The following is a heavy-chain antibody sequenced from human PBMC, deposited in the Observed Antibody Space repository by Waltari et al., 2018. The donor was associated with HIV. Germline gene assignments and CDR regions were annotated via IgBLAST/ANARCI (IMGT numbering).Heavy chain of an antibody. D-gene: IGHD3-10*01. J-gene: IGHJ3*01. CDR3: AKDTKARSIYYHFGLDV. CDR1: GFNFDQSA. V-gene: IGHV3-9*01. Sequence: EVRLVESGGGKVQHGRSLTLSCASSGFNFDQSAMHLVRQVPGQCPYGIAGIGYDSYSLEYANSVRGRFTISRDNAKKSLYLQISSLRTEDTALYYCAKDTKARSIYYHFGLDVGGPGTMVFVSS. CDR2: IGYDSYSL.